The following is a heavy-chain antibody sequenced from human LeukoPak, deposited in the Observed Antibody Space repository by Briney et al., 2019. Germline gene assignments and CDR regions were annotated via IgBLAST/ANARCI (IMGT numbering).Heavy chain of an antibody. CDR1: GFTFSSYS. Sequence: GSLRLSCAASGFTFSSYSMNWVRQAPGKGLEWVSSISSSSSYIYYADSVKGRFTISRDNAKNSLYLQMNSLRAEDTAVYYCAKASSTSPDYYFDYWGQGTLVTVSS. D-gene: IGHD2-2*01. CDR3: AKASSTSPDYYFDY. J-gene: IGHJ4*02. V-gene: IGHV3-21*01. CDR2: ISSSSSYI.